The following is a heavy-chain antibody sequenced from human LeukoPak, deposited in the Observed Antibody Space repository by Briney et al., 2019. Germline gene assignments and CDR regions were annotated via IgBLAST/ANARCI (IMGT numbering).Heavy chain of an antibody. CDR1: GFTFSSYG. CDR3: AKENSGYEYYFDY. J-gene: IGHJ4*02. Sequence: GGSLRLSCAASGFTFSSYGMHWVRQAPGKGLEWVAVISYDGSNKYYADSVKGRFTISRDNSKNTLYLQMNSLRAEDTAVYYCAKENSGYEYYFDYWGQGTLVTVSS. D-gene: IGHD5-12*01. CDR2: ISYDGSNK. V-gene: IGHV3-30*18.